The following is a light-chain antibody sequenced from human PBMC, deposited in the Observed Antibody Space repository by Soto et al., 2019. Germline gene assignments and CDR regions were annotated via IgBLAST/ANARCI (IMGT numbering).Light chain of an antibody. CDR3: QQSYSTPHS. CDR2: AAS. CDR1: QSISSY. Sequence: DIQMTQSPSSLSASVGDRVTITCRASQSISSYLNWYQQKPGKAPKLRIYAASSLQSGVPSRFSVSGSGTDFTLTIRSLQPEDFATYYCQQSYSTPHSFGQGTKLDIK. J-gene: IGKJ2*01. V-gene: IGKV1-39*01.